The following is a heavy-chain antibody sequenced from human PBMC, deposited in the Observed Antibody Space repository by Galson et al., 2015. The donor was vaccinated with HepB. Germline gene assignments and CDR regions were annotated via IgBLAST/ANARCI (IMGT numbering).Heavy chain of an antibody. CDR1: GFTFTDAW. Sequence: SLRLSCAASGFTFTDAWMNWVRQAPGKGLDWVGRIKPNTDGGATAYAAPVKGRFTISRDDSKNTVYLQMSSLRSEDTGVYYCTTWYEYRYSGFEYWGQGALVTVSS. V-gene: IGHV3-15*07. CDR3: TTWYEYRYSGFEY. J-gene: IGHJ4*02. D-gene: IGHD5-12*01. CDR2: IKPNTDGGAT.